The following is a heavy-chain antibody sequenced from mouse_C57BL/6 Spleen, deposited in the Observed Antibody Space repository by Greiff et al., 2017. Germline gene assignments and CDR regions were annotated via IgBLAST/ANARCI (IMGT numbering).Heavy chain of an antibody. Sequence: VQLQQSGPELVKPGASVKISCKASGYSFTGYYMNWVKQSPEKSLEWIGEINPSTGGTTYNQKFKAKDTLTVDKSSSTAYMQLKSLTSEDSAVYYCARWGGYYFDYWGQGTTLTGFS. CDR1: GYSFTGYY. V-gene: IGHV1-42*01. CDR2: INPSTGGT. J-gene: IGHJ2*01. CDR3: ARWGGYYFDY.